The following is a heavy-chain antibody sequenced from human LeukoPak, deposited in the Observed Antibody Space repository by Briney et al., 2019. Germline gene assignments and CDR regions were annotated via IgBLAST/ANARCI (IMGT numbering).Heavy chain of an antibody. V-gene: IGHV5-51*01. J-gene: IGHJ4*02. Sequence: GESLKISCKGSGYSFPTYWIGWVRQMPGKGLQWMGIISPGDSDTRCSPSFQGQVTISADKSISTAYLQWSSLKASDTAIYYCARLKDSSGSYRLPADYWGQGTLVTVSS. CDR2: ISPGDSDT. D-gene: IGHD1-26*01. CDR3: ARLKDSSGSYRLPADY. CDR1: GYSFPTYW.